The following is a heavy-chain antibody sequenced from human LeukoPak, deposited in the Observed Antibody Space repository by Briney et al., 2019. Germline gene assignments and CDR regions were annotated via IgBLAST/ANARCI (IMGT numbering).Heavy chain of an antibody. V-gene: IGHV3-21*01. CDR1: GFTFSSYS. D-gene: IGHD2-15*01. CDR3: ARDDCSGGSCYPNFDY. J-gene: IGHJ4*02. Sequence: PGGSLRLSCAASGFTFSSYSMNWVRQAPGKGLEWVSSISSSSSYIYYADSVKGRFTIYRDNAKNSLYLQMNSLRAEDTAVYYCARDDCSGGSCYPNFDYWGQGTLVTVSS. CDR2: ISSSSSYI.